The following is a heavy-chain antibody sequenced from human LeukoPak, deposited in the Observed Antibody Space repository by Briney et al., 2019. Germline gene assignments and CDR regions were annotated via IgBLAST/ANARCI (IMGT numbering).Heavy chain of an antibody. CDR2: IGDNSSYI. D-gene: IGHD3-9*01. CDR3: ARAYYDSLTGFYLDGMDV. Sequence: PGGSLRLSCAASGFGFSSCTMSWVRQAPGKGLEWVSSIGDNSSYIHYGDSVKGRFTISRDNANKVVYLQMNSLRGEDTAVYYCARAYYDSLTGFYLDGMDVWGQGTTVIVSS. CDR1: GFGFSSCT. V-gene: IGHV3-21*01. J-gene: IGHJ6*02.